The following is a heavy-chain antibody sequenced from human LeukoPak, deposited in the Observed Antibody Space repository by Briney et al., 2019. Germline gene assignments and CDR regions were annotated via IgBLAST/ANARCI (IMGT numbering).Heavy chain of an antibody. CDR3: ARGRKPYCGSTSCPFSYYFDY. D-gene: IGHD2-2*01. J-gene: IGHJ4*02. Sequence: GASVKVSCKASGYTFTSYGISWVRQAPGQGLEWMGWISAYNGNTNYAQKLQGRVTMTRDTSISTAYMELSRLRSDDTAVYYCARGRKPYCGSTSCPFSYYFDYWGQGTLVTVSS. CDR1: GYTFTSYG. CDR2: ISAYNGNT. V-gene: IGHV1-18*01.